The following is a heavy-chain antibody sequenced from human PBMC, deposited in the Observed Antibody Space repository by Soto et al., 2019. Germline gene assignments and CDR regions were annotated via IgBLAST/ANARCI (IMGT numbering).Heavy chain of an antibody. Sequence: QVQLQQWGAGLLKPSETLSLTCAVYGGSFSGYYWSWIRQPPGKGLEWIGEINHSGSTNYNPSLKSRVTISVDTSKNQFSLKRSSVTAADTAVYYCARVRRYGSGSYYPYWGQGTLVTVSS. D-gene: IGHD3-10*01. J-gene: IGHJ4*02. CDR1: GGSFSGYY. V-gene: IGHV4-34*01. CDR2: INHSGST. CDR3: ARVRRYGSGSYYPY.